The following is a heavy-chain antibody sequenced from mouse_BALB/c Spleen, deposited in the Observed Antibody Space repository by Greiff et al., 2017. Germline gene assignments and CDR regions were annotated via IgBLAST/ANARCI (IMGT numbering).Heavy chain of an antibody. D-gene: IGHD1-1*01. V-gene: IGHV14-3*02. J-gene: IGHJ2*01. Sequence: VQLKESGAELVKPGASVKLSCTASGFNIKDTYMHWVKQRPEQGLEWIGRIDPANGNTKYDPKFQGKATITADTSSNTAYLQLSSLTSEDTAVYYCGYYYGSSYGFDYWGQGTTLTVSS. CDR2: IDPANGNT. CDR1: GFNIKDTY. CDR3: GYYYGSSYGFDY.